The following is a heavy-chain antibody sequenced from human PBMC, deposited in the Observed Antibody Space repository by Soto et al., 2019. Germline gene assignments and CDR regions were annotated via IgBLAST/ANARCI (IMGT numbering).Heavy chain of an antibody. J-gene: IGHJ4*02. V-gene: IGHV4-30-4*01. D-gene: IGHD3-22*01. CDR3: ARPNSSGYYSPFDS. CDR2: IYSSGST. Sequence: SETLSLTCTVSGGSISSDDYCWSWIRQPPGKGLEWIGYIYSSGSTYHNPSLKSRVTMSVDTSKNQFSLKLSSVTAADTAVYYCARPNSSGYYSPFDSWGQGTLVTVSS. CDR1: GGSISSDDYC.